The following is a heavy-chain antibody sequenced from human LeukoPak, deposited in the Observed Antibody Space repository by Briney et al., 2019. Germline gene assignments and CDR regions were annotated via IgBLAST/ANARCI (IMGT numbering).Heavy chain of an antibody. Sequence: GGSLRLSCAASGFTFSSYSMNWVRQAPGKGLEWVSSISSSSSYIYYADSVKGRFTISRDNAKNSLYLQMNSLRAEDTAVYYCARDFGWYEEVEYWGQGTLVTVSS. CDR1: GFTFSSYS. V-gene: IGHV3-21*01. CDR2: ISSSSSYI. J-gene: IGHJ4*02. D-gene: IGHD6-19*01. CDR3: ARDFGWYEEVEY.